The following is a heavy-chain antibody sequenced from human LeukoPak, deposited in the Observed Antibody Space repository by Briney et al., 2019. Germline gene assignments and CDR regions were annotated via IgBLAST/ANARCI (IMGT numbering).Heavy chain of an antibody. Sequence: SETLSLTCTVSGGSISSYYWSWIRQPPGKGLEWIGYIYYSGSTNYNPSLKSRVTISVDTSKNQFSLKLSSVTAADTAVYYCARHSYYYDSSGYYYHKYYFDYWGQGTLVTVSS. CDR2: IYYSGST. D-gene: IGHD3-22*01. J-gene: IGHJ4*02. V-gene: IGHV4-59*08. CDR1: GGSISSYY. CDR3: ARHSYYYDSSGYYYHKYYFDY.